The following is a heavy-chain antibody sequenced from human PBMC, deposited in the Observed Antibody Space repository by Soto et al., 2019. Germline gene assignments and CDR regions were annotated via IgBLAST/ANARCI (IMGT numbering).Heavy chain of an antibody. V-gene: IGHV3-21*01. CDR3: ARESEDLTSNFDY. CDR1: GFTCSSYD. CDR2: ISSTTNYI. Sequence: PGGSLRLSCAASGFTCSSYDMSWVRQAPGKGLEWVSSISSTTNYIYYADSMKGRFTVSRDNAKNSVYLDMNSLSAEDTAVYYCARESEDLTSNFDYWGQGTLVTVSS. J-gene: IGHJ4*02.